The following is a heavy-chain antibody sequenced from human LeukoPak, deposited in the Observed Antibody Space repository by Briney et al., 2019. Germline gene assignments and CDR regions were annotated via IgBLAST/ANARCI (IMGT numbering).Heavy chain of an antibody. CDR2: ISYDGSNK. CDR1: GSTFSSYG. J-gene: IGHJ4*02. V-gene: IGHV3-30*18. D-gene: IGHD3-22*01. CDR3: AKDLYYYDSSVVNY. Sequence: PGRSLRLSCAASGSTFSSYGMHWVRQAPGKGLEWVAVISYDGSNKYYADSVKGRFTISRDNSKNTLYLQMNSLRAEDTAVYYCAKDLYYYDSSVVNYWGQGTLVTVSS.